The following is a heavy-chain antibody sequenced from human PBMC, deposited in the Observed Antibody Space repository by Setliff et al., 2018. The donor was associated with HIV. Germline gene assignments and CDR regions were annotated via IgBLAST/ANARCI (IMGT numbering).Heavy chain of an antibody. V-gene: IGHV4-34*01. CDR3: ARGRISSAATRFFYMDV. J-gene: IGHJ6*03. D-gene: IGHD6-13*01. CDR2: TSHTERS. Sequence: ETLSLTCALYGGSFSGYSWTWIRQSPGKGLEWLGETSHTERSHYNPSLRYRVTISLDTSKNQFSLILRSVTAADTAVYYCARGRISSAATRFFYMDVWANGTTVTVS. CDR1: GGSFSGYS.